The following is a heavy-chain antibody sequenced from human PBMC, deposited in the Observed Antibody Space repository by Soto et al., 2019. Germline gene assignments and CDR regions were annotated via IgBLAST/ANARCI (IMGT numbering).Heavy chain of an antibody. CDR3: AQGGEQLWSIDY. V-gene: IGHV4-31*03. Sequence: SETLSLTCTVSGGSISSGGYYWSWIRQHPGKGLEWIGYIYYSGSTYYNPSLKSRVTISVDTSKNQFSLKLSSVTAADTAVYHCAQGGEQLWSIDYWGQGTLVTVSS. D-gene: IGHD5-18*01. CDR1: GGSISSGGYY. J-gene: IGHJ4*02. CDR2: IYYSGST.